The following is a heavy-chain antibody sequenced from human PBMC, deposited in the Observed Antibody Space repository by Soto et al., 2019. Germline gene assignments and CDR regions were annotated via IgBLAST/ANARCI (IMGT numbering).Heavy chain of an antibody. CDR2: IYYSGST. CDR3: ARRQRGSSTWIDY. Sequence: QLQLQESGPGLVKPSETLSLTCTVSGGSISSSSYYWGWIRQPPGKGLEWIGSIYYSGSTYYNPSLKSRVTISVDTSKNQCSLKLNSVTAADTAVYYCARRQRGSSTWIDYWGQGTLVTVSS. J-gene: IGHJ4*02. CDR1: GGSISSSSYY. D-gene: IGHD6-13*01. V-gene: IGHV4-39*01.